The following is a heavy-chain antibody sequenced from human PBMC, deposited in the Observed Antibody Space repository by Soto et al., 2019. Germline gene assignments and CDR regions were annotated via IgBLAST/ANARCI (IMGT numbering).Heavy chain of an antibody. CDR1: GFTFSSYE. CDR3: ARDYGDYLFDY. V-gene: IGHV3-48*03. J-gene: IGHJ4*02. Sequence: PGGSLRLSCAASGFTFSSYEMNWVRQAPGKGLEWVSYISSSGSTIYYADSVKGRFTISRDNAKNSLYLQMNSLRAEDTAGYYCARDYGDYLFDYWGQENLLTVSS. CDR2: ISSSGSTI. D-gene: IGHD4-17*01.